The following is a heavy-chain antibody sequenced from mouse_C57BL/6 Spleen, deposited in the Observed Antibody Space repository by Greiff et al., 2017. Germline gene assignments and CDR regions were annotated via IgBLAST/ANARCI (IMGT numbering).Heavy chain of an antibody. CDR2: IDPEDGET. J-gene: IGHJ2*01. CDR1: GFNIKDYY. V-gene: IGHV14-2*01. D-gene: IGHD1-1*01. Sequence: EVKLVESGAELVKPGASVKLSCTASGFNIKDYYMHWVKQRTEQGLEWIGRIDPEDGETKYAPKFQGKATITADTSSNTAYLQLSSLTSEDTAVYYCARGGITTVVAGGYYFDYWGQGTTLTVSS. CDR3: ARGGITTVVAGGYYFDY.